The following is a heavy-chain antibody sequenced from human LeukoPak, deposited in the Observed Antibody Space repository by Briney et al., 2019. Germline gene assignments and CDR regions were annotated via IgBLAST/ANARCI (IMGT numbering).Heavy chain of an antibody. J-gene: IGHJ6*03. CDR2: INPSGGST. Sequence: ASVKVSCKASGYTFTNYYIHWVPQAPGQGLECVGIINPSGGSTSYAQKFQGRVTMTRDASTSTVYMEMSSLRSEDTAVYYCARASKVVTFHSYYMDGWGKGATVTVSS. D-gene: IGHD4-23*01. CDR3: ARASKVVTFHSYYMDG. V-gene: IGHV1-46*01. CDR1: GYTFTNYY.